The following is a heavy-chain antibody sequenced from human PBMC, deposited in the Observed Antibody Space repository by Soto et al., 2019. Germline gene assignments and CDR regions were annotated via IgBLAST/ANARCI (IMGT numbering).Heavy chain of an antibody. CDR1: GFTFTSSA. V-gene: IGHV1-58*02. J-gene: IGHJ4*02. D-gene: IGHD1-26*01. CDR2: IVVGSGNT. CDR3: AAGHSGGDVGGRGPLDQ. Sequence: QMQLVQSGPEVKKPGTSVKVSCKASGFTFTSSAMQWVRQARGQRLEWIGWIVVGSGNTNYAQKFQERVTITRDMSTSPADMEQHSPRSEDTAAYYWAAGHSGGDVGGRGPLDQCGQGTLVTVAS.